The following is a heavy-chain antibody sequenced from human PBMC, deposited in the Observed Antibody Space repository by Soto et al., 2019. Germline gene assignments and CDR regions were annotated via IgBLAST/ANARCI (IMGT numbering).Heavy chain of an antibody. D-gene: IGHD6-19*01. V-gene: IGHV3-30*03. Sequence: QVQLVESGGGVVQPGRSLRLSCAASGFTFSSYGMHWVRQAPGKGLEWVAVISYDGSNKYYADSVKGRFTISRDNSKNTLYLQMNSLRAEDTAVYYCAGSSGWYVYWGQGTLVTVSS. CDR3: AGSSGWYVY. CDR2: ISYDGSNK. CDR1: GFTFSSYG. J-gene: IGHJ4*02.